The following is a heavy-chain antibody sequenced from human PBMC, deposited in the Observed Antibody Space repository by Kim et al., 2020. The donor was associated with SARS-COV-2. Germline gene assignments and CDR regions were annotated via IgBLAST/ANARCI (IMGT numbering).Heavy chain of an antibody. CDR1: GFTFTSSA. Sequence: SVKVSCKASGFTFTSSAMQWVRQARGQRLEWIGWIVVGSGNTNYAQTFQERVIITRDMSTSTAYMELSRLRSAVTAVYYCAAITIFGVVTLDPWGQGTLVTVST. J-gene: IGHJ5*02. D-gene: IGHD3-3*01. CDR3: AAITIFGVVTLDP. V-gene: IGHV1-58*02. CDR2: IVVGSGNT.